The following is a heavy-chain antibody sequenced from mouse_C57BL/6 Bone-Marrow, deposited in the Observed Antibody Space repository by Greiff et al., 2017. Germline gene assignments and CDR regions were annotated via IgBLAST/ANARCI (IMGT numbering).Heavy chain of an antibody. D-gene: IGHD1-1*01. CDR1: GYTFTSYW. CDR3: ARPYYYGTFMDY. Sequence: QVQLQQPGAELVKPGASVKLSCKASGYTFTSYWMHWVKQRPGQGLEWIGMIHPNSGSTNYNEKFQSKATLTVYKSSSTAYMQLSSLTSEDSAVYYCARPYYYGTFMDYWGQGTSVTVSS. V-gene: IGHV1-64*01. CDR2: IHPNSGST. J-gene: IGHJ4*01.